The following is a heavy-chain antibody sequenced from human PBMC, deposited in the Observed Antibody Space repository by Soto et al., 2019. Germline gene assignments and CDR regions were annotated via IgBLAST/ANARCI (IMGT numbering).Heavy chain of an antibody. V-gene: IGHV4-61*01. J-gene: IGHJ4*02. CDR2: IHNSGTT. CDR1: GGSVSSGSCY. CDR3: ARLLRHIVVAGTGVY. D-gene: IGHD6-19*01. Sequence: PSETLSLTCTVSGGSVSSGSCYWSWIRQPPGKGLEWIGYIHNSGTTHYNASLESRVTMSLDTSKNQFSLKLSSVTAADTALYYCARLLRHIVVAGTGVYWGQGTLVTVPQ.